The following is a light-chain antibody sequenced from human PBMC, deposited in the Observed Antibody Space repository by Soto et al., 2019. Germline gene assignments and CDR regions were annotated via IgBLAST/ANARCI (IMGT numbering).Light chain of an antibody. CDR3: QQYNNWPWT. CDR2: GAS. V-gene: IGKV3-15*01. Sequence: EIVMTQSPATLSVSPGGRATLSCRASQSISGALAWYQQKPGQAPRLLIYGASTRATTFPARFSGSGSGTDFTLTISSLQSGDFAVYYCQQYNNWPWTVGQGTKVDIK. J-gene: IGKJ1*01. CDR1: QSISGA.